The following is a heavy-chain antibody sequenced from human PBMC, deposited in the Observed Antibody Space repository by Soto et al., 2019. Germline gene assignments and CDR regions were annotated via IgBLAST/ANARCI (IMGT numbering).Heavy chain of an antibody. V-gene: IGHV1-3*01. CDR3: ASPSSGSGSYY. Sequence: QVQLVQSGAEVKKPGASVKVSCKASGYTFSNYLLHWVRQAPGQGLEWMGWINAGNGHTKYSQKFQGRVTITRDTSATTAYIVLSSLRSEDTAVYYCASPSSGSGSYYWGQGTLVTVSS. D-gene: IGHD3-10*01. CDR1: GYTFSNYL. CDR2: INAGNGHT. J-gene: IGHJ4*02.